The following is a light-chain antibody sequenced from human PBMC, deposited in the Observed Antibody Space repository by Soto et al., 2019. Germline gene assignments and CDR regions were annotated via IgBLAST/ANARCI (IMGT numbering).Light chain of an antibody. CDR3: QVWDSTSDHVV. Sequence: YELTQPPSVSEAPGQTARITCEGNNIGSKNVHWYQQKPGQAPALVVYDDRGRPSGVPERLSGSNSGNTATLTISRVEAGDEADYYCQVWDSTSDHVVFGGGTQLTVL. V-gene: IGLV3-21*02. J-gene: IGLJ2*01. CDR2: DDR. CDR1: NIGSKN.